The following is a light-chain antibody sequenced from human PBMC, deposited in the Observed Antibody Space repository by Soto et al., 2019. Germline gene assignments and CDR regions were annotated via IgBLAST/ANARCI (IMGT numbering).Light chain of an antibody. CDR1: SSNIGSNA. V-gene: IGLV1-44*01. Sequence: QSVLTQPPSTSGTPGQRVPISCSGTSSNIGSNAVTWHQQVPGTAPKLLIYKDNERPSGFPDRFSGSKSGTSASLAISGLQSDDEADYYCAAWDDSLNGFFVFVTGTKVTVL. CDR3: AAWDDSLNGFFV. J-gene: IGLJ1*01. CDR2: KDN.